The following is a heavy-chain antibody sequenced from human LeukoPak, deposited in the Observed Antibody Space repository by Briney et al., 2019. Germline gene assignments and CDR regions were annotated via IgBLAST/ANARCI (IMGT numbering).Heavy chain of an antibody. V-gene: IGHV3-30*03. J-gene: IGHJ4*02. CDR3: ARDLSPVVRASPMGY. D-gene: IGHD3-10*01. Sequence: GTSLRLSCAASGFTFTSYGMHWVRQAPGKGLEWVALITYDGYYKYYSDSVKGRFTISRDTSKNTMYLQMNSLRAEDTAVYYCARDLSPVVRASPMGYWGQGTLVTVSS. CDR1: GFTFTSYG. CDR2: ITYDGYYK.